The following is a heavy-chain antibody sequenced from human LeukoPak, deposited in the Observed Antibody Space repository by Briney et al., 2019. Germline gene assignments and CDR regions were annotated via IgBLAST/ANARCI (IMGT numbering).Heavy chain of an antibody. CDR2: LIPIFGTA. CDR1: GGTFSSYA. J-gene: IGHJ4*02. V-gene: IGHV1-69*13. CDR3: ARAQQLVYVYYFDY. Sequence: SVKVSCKASGGTFSSYAISWVRQAPGQGLEWMGGLIPIFGTANYAQKLQGRVTITADESTSTAYMELSSLRSEDTAVYYCARAQQLVYVYYFDYWGQGTLVTVSS. D-gene: IGHD6-13*01.